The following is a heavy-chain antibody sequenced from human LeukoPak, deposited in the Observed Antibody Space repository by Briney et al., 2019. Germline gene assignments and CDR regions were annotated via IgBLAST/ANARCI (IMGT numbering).Heavy chain of an antibody. CDR1: GGSISSYY. Sequence: SETLSLTCTVSGGSISSYYWSWIRQPPGKGPEWIGYIYYSGSTNYNPSLKSRVTISVDTSKNQFSLKLSSVTAADTAVYYCARTYSSGWYGYYFDYWGQGTLVTVSS. V-gene: IGHV4-59*01. CDR2: IYYSGST. D-gene: IGHD6-19*01. CDR3: ARTYSSGWYGYYFDY. J-gene: IGHJ4*02.